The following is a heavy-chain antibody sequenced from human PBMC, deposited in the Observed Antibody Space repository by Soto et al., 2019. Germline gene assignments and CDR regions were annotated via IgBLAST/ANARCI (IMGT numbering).Heavy chain of an antibody. CDR3: AKHGIRAYTSVDAFDI. J-gene: IGHJ3*02. V-gene: IGHV3-23*01. Sequence: GGSLRLSCAASGFTFSSYAMSWVRQAPGKGLEWVSAISGSGGSTYYADSVKGRFTISRDNSKNTLYLQMNSLRAEDTAVYYCAKHGIRAYTSVDAFDIWGQGTMVTVSS. D-gene: IGHD2-2*02. CDR2: ISGSGGST. CDR1: GFTFSSYA.